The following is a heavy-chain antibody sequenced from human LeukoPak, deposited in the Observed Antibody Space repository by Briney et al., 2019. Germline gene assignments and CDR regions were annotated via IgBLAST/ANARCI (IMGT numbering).Heavy chain of an antibody. CDR1: GGSFSGYY. Sequence: SETLSLTCAVYGGSFSGYYWSWIRQPPGKGLEWIGEINHSGSTNYNPSLKSRVTISVDTSKNQFSLKLSSVTAADTAVYYCARDASIVGATEIDYWGQGTLVTVSS. V-gene: IGHV4-34*01. CDR2: INHSGST. J-gene: IGHJ4*02. CDR3: ARDASIVGATEIDY. D-gene: IGHD1-26*01.